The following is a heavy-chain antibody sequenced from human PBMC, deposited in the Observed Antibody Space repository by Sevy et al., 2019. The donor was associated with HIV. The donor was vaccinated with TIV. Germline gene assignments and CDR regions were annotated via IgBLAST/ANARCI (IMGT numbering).Heavy chain of an antibody. V-gene: IGHV3-49*03. CDR2: IRSKAYGGTT. CDR1: GFTFGDYA. D-gene: IGHD3-3*01. J-gene: IGHJ4*02. CDR3: TREDYDFWSGYYTGGY. Sequence: GGSLRLSCTASGFTFGDYAMCWFRQAPGKGLEWVGFIRSKAYGGTTEHAASVKGRFTISRDDSKSIAYLQMNSLKTEDTAVYYCTREDYDFWSGYYTGGYWGQGTLVTVSS.